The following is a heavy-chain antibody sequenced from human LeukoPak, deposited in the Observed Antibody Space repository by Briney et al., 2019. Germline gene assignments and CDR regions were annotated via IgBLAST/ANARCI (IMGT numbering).Heavy chain of an antibody. V-gene: IGHV1-69*01. D-gene: IGHD2-2*01. Sequence: GSSVKVSCKASGGTFSSYAISWVRQAPGQGLEWMGGIIPIFGTANYAQKFQGRVTITADESTSTAYMELSSPRSEDTAVYYCARDYPVVPAAYYYYYGMDVWGQGTTVTVSS. CDR2: IIPIFGTA. CDR3: ARDYPVVPAAYYYYYGMDV. J-gene: IGHJ6*02. CDR1: GGTFSSYA.